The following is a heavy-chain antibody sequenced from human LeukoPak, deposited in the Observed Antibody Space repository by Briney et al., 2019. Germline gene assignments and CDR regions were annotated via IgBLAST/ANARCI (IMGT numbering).Heavy chain of an antibody. CDR3: ARIPGGSGSQYDY. D-gene: IGHD3-10*01. CDR2: INSDGGST. CDR1: GFTFSSYA. J-gene: IGHJ4*02. Sequence: GGSLRLSCAASGFTFSSYAMSWVRQAPGKGLVWVSRINSDGGSTSYADSVKGRFTISRDNAKNTLHLQMNSLRAEDTAVYYCARIPGGSGSQYDYWGQGTLVTVSS. V-gene: IGHV3-74*01.